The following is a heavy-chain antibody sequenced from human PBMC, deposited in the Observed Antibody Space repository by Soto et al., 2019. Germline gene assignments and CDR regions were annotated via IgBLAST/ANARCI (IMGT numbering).Heavy chain of an antibody. CDR2: INHSGST. CDR1: GGSFIGYY. D-gene: IGHD2-2*01. Sequence: SETLSLTCAVYGGSFIGYYWTWIRQPPGTGLEWIGEINHSGSTNYNPSLKSRVTISVDTSKNQFSLKLTSVTAADTAVYYCARLHCNSPNCVPLDPWGQGTLVTVSS. J-gene: IGHJ5*02. V-gene: IGHV4-34*01. CDR3: ARLHCNSPNCVPLDP.